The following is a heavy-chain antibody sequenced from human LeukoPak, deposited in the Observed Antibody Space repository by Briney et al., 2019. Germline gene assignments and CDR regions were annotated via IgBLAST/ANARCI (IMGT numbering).Heavy chain of an antibody. CDR2: ISWNSGSI. CDR3: AKASDYGGDWFDP. Sequence: GRSLRLSCAASGFTFDDYAMHWVRQAPGKGLEWVSGISWNSGSIGYADSVKGRFTISRDNAKNSLYLQMNSPRAEDTALYYCAKASDYGGDWFDPWGQGTLVTVSS. D-gene: IGHD4-23*01. V-gene: IGHV3-9*01. CDR1: GFTFDDYA. J-gene: IGHJ5*02.